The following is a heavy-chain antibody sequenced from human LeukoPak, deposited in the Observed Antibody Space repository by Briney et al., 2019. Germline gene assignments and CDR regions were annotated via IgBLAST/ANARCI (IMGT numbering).Heavy chain of an antibody. V-gene: IGHV1-69*04. Sequence: ASVKVSCKASGYTFTSYDINWVRQAPGQGLEWMGRIIPILGIANYAQKFQGRVTITADKSTSTAYMELSSLRSEDTAVYYCARVSVTSETDYWGQGTLVTVSS. CDR2: IIPILGIA. D-gene: IGHD4-17*01. CDR1: GYTFTSYD. CDR3: ARVSVTSETDY. J-gene: IGHJ4*02.